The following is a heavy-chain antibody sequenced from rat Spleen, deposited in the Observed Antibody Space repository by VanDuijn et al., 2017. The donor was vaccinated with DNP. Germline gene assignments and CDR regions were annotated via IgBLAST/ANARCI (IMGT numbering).Heavy chain of an antibody. CDR1: GFSLTNYH. D-gene: IGHD1-11*01. Sequence: VQLKESGPGLVQPSQTLSLTCTVSGFSLTNYHVYWVRQSPGKGLEWVATISYDGSSTYYRDSVKGRFTISRDNAKSTLYLQRDSLRSEDTATYYCARRRVHYFDYWGQGVMVTVSS. CDR2: ISYDGSST. V-gene: IGHV5-7*01. J-gene: IGHJ2*01. CDR3: ARRRVHYFDY.